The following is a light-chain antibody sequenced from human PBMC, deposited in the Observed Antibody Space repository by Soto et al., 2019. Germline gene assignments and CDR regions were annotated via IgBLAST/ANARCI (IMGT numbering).Light chain of an antibody. V-gene: IGKV3D-15*01. CDR3: QLYYSWPLT. J-gene: IGKJ4*01. Sequence: KQASAGLNLDLEQGATRPVRASQTVSSNLAWYQQKPGQPPRLLIYDISTRATGIPTRFSGSGSGTECTITISSLQSEDFAVHYCQLYYSWPLTVGAGTKVDIK. CDR2: DIS. CDR1: QTVSSN.